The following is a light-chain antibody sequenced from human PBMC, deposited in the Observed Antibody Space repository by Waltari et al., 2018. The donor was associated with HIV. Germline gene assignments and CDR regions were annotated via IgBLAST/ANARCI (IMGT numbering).Light chain of an antibody. CDR2: YDS. CDR1: NIGSKS. CDR3: QLWDSNTDHPV. V-gene: IGLV3-21*04. Sequence: SYVLTQPPSVSVAPGKTARVSCAGNNIGSKSVHWYQQKPGQAPVVVIYYDSDRPSGIPERFSGSNSGDTATLTIRRVEAGDEADYYCQLWDSNTDHPVFGGGTKLTVL. J-gene: IGLJ2*01.